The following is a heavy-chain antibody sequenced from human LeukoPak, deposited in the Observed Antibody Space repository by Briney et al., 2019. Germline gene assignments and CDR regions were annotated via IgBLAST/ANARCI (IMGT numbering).Heavy chain of an antibody. J-gene: IGHJ5*02. D-gene: IGHD3-10*01. CDR3: ARLRITMVRGVALDP. CDR2: IYYSGST. Sequence: PSETLSLTCTVSGGSISSYYWSWIRQPLGKGLEWIGYIYYSGSTNYNPSLKSRVTISVDTSKNQFSLKLSSVTAADTAVYYCARLRITMVRGVALDPWGQGTLVTVSS. CDR1: GGSISSYY. V-gene: IGHV4-59*08.